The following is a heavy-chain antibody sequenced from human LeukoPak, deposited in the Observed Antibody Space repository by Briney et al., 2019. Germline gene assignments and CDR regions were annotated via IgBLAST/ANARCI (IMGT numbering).Heavy chain of an antibody. D-gene: IGHD6-6*01. CDR3: AHRRPAVRPHDLDY. CDR2: ISWDDDK. Sequence: SGPTLVNPTQTLTLTCTFSGFSLSNTGVGVGWIRQPPGKALEWLALISWDDDKFYRPSLRARLTIAKDTSKNQVVLTMTNLDPVDTAKYYCAHRRPAVRPHDLDYWGQGILVTVSS. CDR1: GFSLSNTGVG. J-gene: IGHJ4*02. V-gene: IGHV2-5*02.